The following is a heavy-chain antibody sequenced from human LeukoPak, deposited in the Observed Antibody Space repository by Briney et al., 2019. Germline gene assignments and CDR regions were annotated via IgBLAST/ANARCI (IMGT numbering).Heavy chain of an antibody. CDR2: IKQDASQ. CDR3: ARGPDYGDRLDYFDY. J-gene: IGHJ4*02. Sequence: PGGSLTLSCAASGFTFSRHWMVWPRQAPGKGLEWVANIKQDASQYYGDSGRGRFIISRDNTKHSLSLQMNSLRLEDTAVYYCARGPDYGDRLDYFDYWGQGTLVTVSS. D-gene: IGHD4-17*01. V-gene: IGHV3-7*01. CDR1: GFTFSRHW.